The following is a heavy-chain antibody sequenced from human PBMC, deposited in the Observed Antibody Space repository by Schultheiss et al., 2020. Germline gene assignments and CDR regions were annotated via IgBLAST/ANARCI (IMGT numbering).Heavy chain of an antibody. V-gene: IGHV3-30*18. CDR2: ISYDGSNE. D-gene: IGHD3-22*01. CDR3: AKVFYYYDSSGYIFDH. CDR1: GFTFSGYA. Sequence: GGSLRLSCAASGFTFSGYAFHWVRQAPGKGLEWVAVISYDGSNEYYADSVKGRFTISRDNSKNTLYLQMNNLKPEDTALYYCAKVFYYYDSSGYIFDHWGKGTLVTVSS. J-gene: IGHJ4*02.